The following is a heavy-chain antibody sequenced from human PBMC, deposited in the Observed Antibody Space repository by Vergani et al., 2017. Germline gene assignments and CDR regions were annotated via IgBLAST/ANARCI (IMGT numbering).Heavy chain of an antibody. D-gene: IGHD1-26*01. CDR1: GFTFSSYA. Sequence: EVQLLESGGGLVQPGGSLRLSCAASGFTFSSYAMSWVRQAPGKGLEWVSAISGSGGGTYYADSVKGRFTISRDNSKNTLYLQINSLRAEDTAVYYCANPLAGGGSKGGAFDYWGQGTLVTVSS. CDR2: ISGSGGGT. J-gene: IGHJ4*02. V-gene: IGHV3-23*01. CDR3: ANPLAGGGSKGGAFDY.